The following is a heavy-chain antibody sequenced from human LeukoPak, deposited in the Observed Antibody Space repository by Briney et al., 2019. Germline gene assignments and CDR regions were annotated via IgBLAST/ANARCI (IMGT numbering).Heavy chain of an antibody. V-gene: IGHV1-46*03. D-gene: IGHD6-13*01. CDR2: INPSGGST. CDR3: ARDQNSSSWEGVLDY. Sequence: ASVKVSCKASGYTFTSYYMHWVRQAPGQGLEGMGLINPSGGSTSYAQKFQGKVTMTRDTSTSTVYMELSSPRSEDTAVYYCARDQNSSSWEGVLDYWGQGTLVTVSS. J-gene: IGHJ4*02. CDR1: GYTFTSYY.